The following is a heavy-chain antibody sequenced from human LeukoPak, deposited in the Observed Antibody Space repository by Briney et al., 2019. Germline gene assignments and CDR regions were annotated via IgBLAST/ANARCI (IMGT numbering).Heavy chain of an antibody. CDR1: GGSISSSSYY. V-gene: IGHV4-39*01. J-gene: IGHJ4*02. Sequence: PSETLSLTCTVSGGSISSSSYYWGWIRQPPGKGLEWIGSIYYSGSTYYNPSLKSRVTISVDTSKNQFSLKLSSVTAADTAVYYCARPRSSGWYGNFDYWGQGTLVIVSS. D-gene: IGHD6-19*01. CDR2: IYYSGST. CDR3: ARPRSSGWYGNFDY.